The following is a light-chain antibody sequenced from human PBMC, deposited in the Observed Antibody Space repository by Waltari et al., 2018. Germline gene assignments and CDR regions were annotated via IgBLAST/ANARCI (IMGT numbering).Light chain of an antibody. CDR2: NVS. Sequence: CYQRHPGKAPKLLIYNVSERPSGVPVRFSGPKSANPASLTISGLQAEDEADYYCCTYVGGDSYVFGTGTKVTVL. CDR3: CTYVGGDSYV. V-gene: IGLV2-11*01. J-gene: IGLJ1*01.